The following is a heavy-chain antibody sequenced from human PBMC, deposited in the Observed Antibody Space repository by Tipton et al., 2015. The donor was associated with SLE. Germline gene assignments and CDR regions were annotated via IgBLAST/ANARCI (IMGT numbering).Heavy chain of an antibody. J-gene: IGHJ4*02. V-gene: IGHV1-18*01. Sequence: QVQLVQSGDEVKKPGASVKVSCKTSGYSFTDYGIIWVRQAPGQGLEWMGWISAYNGNTNSAQKLQGRVTMTTDTSTNTAYMELRSLRSDDTAVYYCARDFYDSSGYPMRYFDYWGQGTRVTVSS. CDR1: GYSFTDYG. CDR3: ARDFYDSSGYPMRYFDY. D-gene: IGHD3-22*01. CDR2: ISAYNGNT.